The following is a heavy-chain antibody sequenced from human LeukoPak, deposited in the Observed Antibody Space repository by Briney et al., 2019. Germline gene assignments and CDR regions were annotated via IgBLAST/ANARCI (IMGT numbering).Heavy chain of an antibody. Sequence: ASVKVSCKASGYSFTRNAIHWVRQAPGQRLEWMGWIDSDKGNTKCSQEFQGRVTFIRDTSASTVYMELSSLRSEDMAIYYCARGYSNGWYHDYWGQGTPVIVSS. V-gene: IGHV1-3*03. J-gene: IGHJ4*02. CDR2: IDSDKGNT. D-gene: IGHD6-19*01. CDR1: GYSFTRNA. CDR3: ARGYSNGWYHDY.